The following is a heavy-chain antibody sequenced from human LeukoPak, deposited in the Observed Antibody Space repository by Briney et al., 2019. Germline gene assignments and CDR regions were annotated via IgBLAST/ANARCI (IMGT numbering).Heavy chain of an antibody. V-gene: IGHV4-4*07. D-gene: IGHD1-1*01. J-gene: IGHJ6*03. CDR2: IYTSGST. CDR1: GGSISSYY. CDR3: ARGPGWVLDYYYYYMDV. Sequence: SETLSLTCTVSGGSISSYYWSWIRQPAGKGLEWIGRIYTSGSTNYNSSLKSRVTMSVDTSKNQFSLKLSSVTAADTAVYYCARGPGWVLDYYYYYMDVWGKGTTVTVSS.